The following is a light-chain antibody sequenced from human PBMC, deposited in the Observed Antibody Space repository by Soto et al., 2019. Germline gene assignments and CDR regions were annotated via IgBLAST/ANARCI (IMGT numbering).Light chain of an antibody. Sequence: QSVLTQPASVSGSAGQSITISCTGTSSDVGSYNLVSWYQQHPGKAPNLMIYEGRKRPSGVSNRFSGSKSGNTASLTISGLQAEDEADYCCCSYAGSSIFYVFGTGTKVTVL. V-gene: IGLV2-23*01. CDR1: SSDVGSYNL. CDR3: CSYAGSSIFYV. CDR2: EGR. J-gene: IGLJ1*01.